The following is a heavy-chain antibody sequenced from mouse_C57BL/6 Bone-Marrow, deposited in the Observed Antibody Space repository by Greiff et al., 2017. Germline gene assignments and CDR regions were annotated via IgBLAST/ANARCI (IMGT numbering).Heavy chain of an antibody. CDR1: GYTFTSYW. Sequence: QVQLQQPGAELVKPGASVKLSCKASGYTFTSYWMHWVKQRPGQGLEWIGMIHPNSGSTNYNEKFKSKATLTVAKSSSTAYMQLSSLTSEDSAVYYCARRGPITTVVAPRAFDYWGQGTTLTVAS. CDR3: ARRGPITTVVAPRAFDY. CDR2: IHPNSGST. D-gene: IGHD1-1*01. V-gene: IGHV1-64*01. J-gene: IGHJ2*01.